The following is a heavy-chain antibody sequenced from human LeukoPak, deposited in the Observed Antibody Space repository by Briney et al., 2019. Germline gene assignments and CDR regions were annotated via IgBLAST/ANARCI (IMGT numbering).Heavy chain of an antibody. CDR3: ASDRASGSYPYFYRMDV. D-gene: IGHD1-26*01. V-gene: IGHV1-18*01. CDR1: GYTFTSYG. J-gene: IGHJ6*02. CDR2: ISAYNGNT. Sequence: ASVKVSCKASGYTFTSYGISWVRQAPGQGLEWMGWISAYNGNTNYAQKLQGRVTMTTDTSTSTAYMELRSLGSDDTAVYFCASDRASGSYPYFYRMDVWGQGTTVTVSS.